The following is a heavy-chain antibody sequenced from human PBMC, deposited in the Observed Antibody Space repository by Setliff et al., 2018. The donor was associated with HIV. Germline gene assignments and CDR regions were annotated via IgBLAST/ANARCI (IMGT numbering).Heavy chain of an antibody. CDR2: IRDSGVSF. J-gene: IGHJ5*02. CDR1: GFSFSNYG. V-gene: IGHV3-23*01. D-gene: IGHD1-26*01. Sequence: GGSLRLSCAASGFSFSNYGMSWVRQAPGKGLEWVSGIRDSGVSFYYADSVMGRFSISRDNSRNTLYLQMIRPRHDDTAFYYCTRAHFLVTETRNWFDPWGQGTLVTVSS. CDR3: TRAHFLVTETRNWFDP.